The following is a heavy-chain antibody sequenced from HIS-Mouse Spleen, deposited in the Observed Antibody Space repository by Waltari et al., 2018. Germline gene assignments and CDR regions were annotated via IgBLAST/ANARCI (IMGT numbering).Heavy chain of an antibody. CDR3: AREIPYSSSWYDWYFDL. CDR1: GGSISSSSYY. V-gene: IGHV4-39*07. J-gene: IGHJ2*01. Sequence: QLQLQESGPGLVKPSETLSLTCTVSGGSISSSSYYWGWIRQPPGKGLEWVARISFIVGTYHNPSLKGRVTISVYTSKNQFSLKLSSVTAADTAVYYCAREIPYSSSWYDWYFDLWGRGTLVTVSS. CDR2: ISFIVGT. D-gene: IGHD6-13*01.